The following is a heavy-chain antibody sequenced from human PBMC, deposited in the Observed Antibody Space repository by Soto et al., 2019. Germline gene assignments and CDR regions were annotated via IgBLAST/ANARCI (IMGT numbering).Heavy chain of an antibody. CDR2: IYHSGST. J-gene: IGHJ5*02. Sequence: SETLSLTCAVSDGSISSSNWWSWVRQPPGKGLEWIGEIYHSGSTNYNPSLKSRVTISVDKSKNQFSLKLSSVTAADTAVYYCARNGDIVLMVYATRFDPWGQGTLVTVSS. CDR1: DGSISSSNW. V-gene: IGHV4-4*02. D-gene: IGHD2-8*01. CDR3: ARNGDIVLMVYATRFDP.